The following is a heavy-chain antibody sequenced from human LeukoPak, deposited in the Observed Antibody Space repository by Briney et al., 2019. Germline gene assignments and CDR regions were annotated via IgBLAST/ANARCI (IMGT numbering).Heavy chain of an antibody. J-gene: IGHJ4*02. D-gene: IGHD1-26*01. Sequence: ASVKVSCKASGYTFTSFGISWVRQAPGQGLEWVGWISAYNGHTNSAQKLQGRVTMTTDTSTSTASMELTSLTSDDTAVYYCARGQVVGATAGTFDYWGQGTLVTVSS. V-gene: IGHV1-18*01. CDR3: ARGQVVGATAGTFDY. CDR2: ISAYNGHT. CDR1: GYTFTSFG.